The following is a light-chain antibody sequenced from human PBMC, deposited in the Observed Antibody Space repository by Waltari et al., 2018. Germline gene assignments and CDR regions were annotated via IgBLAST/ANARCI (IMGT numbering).Light chain of an antibody. Sequence: DIQVTQSPSSLSASVGDRVTITCQASQDISNYLNWYQQKPGKAPKLLIYGTSPLQTGVPSRFSGTGGGTDFTFTISSLQPEDIATYYCQQYENFPVTFGQGTRLEIK. V-gene: IGKV1-33*01. CDR3: QQYENFPVT. CDR2: GTS. J-gene: IGKJ5*01. CDR1: QDISNY.